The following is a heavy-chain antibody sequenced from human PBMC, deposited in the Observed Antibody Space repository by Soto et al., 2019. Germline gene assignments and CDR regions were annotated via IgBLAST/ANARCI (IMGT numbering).Heavy chain of an antibody. J-gene: IGHJ6*02. CDR2: ISSSGSTI. CDR1: GFTFSSYE. V-gene: IGHV3-48*03. D-gene: IGHD2-21*02. CDR3: ARDRVVTPHMDV. Sequence: AGGSLRLSCAASGFTFSSYEMNWVRQAPGKGLEWVSYISSSGSTIYYADSVKGRFTISRDNAKNSLYLQMNSLRAEDTAVYYCARDRVVTPHMDVWGQGTTVTVS.